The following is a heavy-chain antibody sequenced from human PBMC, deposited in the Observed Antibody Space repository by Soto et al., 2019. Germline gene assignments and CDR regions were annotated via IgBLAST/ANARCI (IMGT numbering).Heavy chain of an antibody. CDR2: IYYSGST. CDR1: AGSISRAHNY. J-gene: IGHJ3*02. Sequence: TPSLPCPPPAGSISRAHNYSSCVRQHPGKGLEWIGYIYYSGSTYYNPSLKSRVTISVDTSKNQVSLKLSSVTAADSAVYYCAKYRGDPKLAVDIWGQGTMVTVSS. V-gene: IGHV4-31*03. D-gene: IGHD2-21*01. CDR3: AKYRGDPKLAVDI.